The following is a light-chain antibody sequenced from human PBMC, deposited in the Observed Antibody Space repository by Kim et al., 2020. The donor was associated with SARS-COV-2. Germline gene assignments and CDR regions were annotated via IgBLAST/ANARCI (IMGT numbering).Light chain of an antibody. V-gene: IGLV3-25*03. CDR2: KDS. J-gene: IGLJ1*01. Sequence: SYELTQPPSVSVSPGQTARITCSADAVPKQYAYWYQQKPGQAPVLVIYKDSERPSGIPERFSGSSSGTTVTLTISGVQAEDEADYYCQSADSSGTYYVFGTGTKVTVL. CDR1: AVPKQY. CDR3: QSADSSGTYYV.